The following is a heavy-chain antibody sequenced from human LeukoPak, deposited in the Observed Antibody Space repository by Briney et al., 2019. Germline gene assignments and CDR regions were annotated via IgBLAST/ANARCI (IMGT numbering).Heavy chain of an antibody. CDR2: IIPIFGTA. J-gene: IGHJ4*02. CDR1: GGTFSSYA. D-gene: IGHD2-2*02. V-gene: IGHV1-69*05. Sequence: ASVKVSCKASGGTFSSYAISWVRQAPGQGLEWMGGIIPIFGTANYAQKFQGRVTITTDESTSTAYMELSSLRSEDTAVYYCAGTALKDPDIVVVPAAIPDYWGQGTLVTVSS. CDR3: AGTALKDPDIVVVPAAIPDY.